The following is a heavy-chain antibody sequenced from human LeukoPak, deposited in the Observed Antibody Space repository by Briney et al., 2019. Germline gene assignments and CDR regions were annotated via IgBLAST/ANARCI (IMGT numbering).Heavy chain of an antibody. CDR2: ISAYNGNT. V-gene: IGHV1-18*01. CDR3: ARDFYPRTDYSNYEAP. CDR1: GYTFTSYG. J-gene: IGHJ5*02. Sequence: GASVKVSCKASGYTFTSYGISWVRQAPGQGLEWMGWISAYNGNTNYAQKLQGRVTMTTDTSTSTAYMELRSLRSDDTAVYYCARDFYPRTDYSNYEAPWGQGTLVTVSS. D-gene: IGHD4-11*01.